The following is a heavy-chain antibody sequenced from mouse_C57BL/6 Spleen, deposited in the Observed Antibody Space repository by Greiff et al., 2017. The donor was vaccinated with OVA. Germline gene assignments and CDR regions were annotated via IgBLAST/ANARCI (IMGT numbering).Heavy chain of an antibody. V-gene: IGHV1-55*01. CDR2: IYPGSGSP. CDR1: GYTFTSYW. Sequence: VQLQQPGAELVKPGASVKMSCKASGYTFTSYWITWVKQRPGQGLEWIGDIYPGSGSPNSNEKFKSKSTLPVAPSSSTAYMQLSSLTSEDSTVYYCAKSAQYYGSSPDYFDYWGQGTTLTVSS. D-gene: IGHD1-1*01. J-gene: IGHJ2*01. CDR3: AKSAQYYGSSPDYFDY.